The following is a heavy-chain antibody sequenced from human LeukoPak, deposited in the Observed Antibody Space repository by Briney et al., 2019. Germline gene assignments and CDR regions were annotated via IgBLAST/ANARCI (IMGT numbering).Heavy chain of an antibody. CDR1: YGSISRYY. J-gene: IGHJ5*02. CDR2: IYYSGDT. CDR3: VRGPYGASISKWFDP. V-gene: IGHV4-59*01. Sequence: SETLSLTCTVSYGSISRYYWSWIRQPAGKGLEWIGYIYYSGDTNYNPSLKSRVTLSVDTSRNLLSLQLTSVTTADTAVYFCVRGPYGASISKWFDPWGQGTLVIVSS. D-gene: IGHD4/OR15-4a*01.